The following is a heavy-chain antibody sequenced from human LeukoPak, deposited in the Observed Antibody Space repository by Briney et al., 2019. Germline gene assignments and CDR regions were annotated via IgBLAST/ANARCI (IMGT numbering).Heavy chain of an antibody. V-gene: IGHV3-21*01. Sequence: GGSLRLSCAASGFTFSSYSMNWVRRAPGKGLEWVSSISSSSSYIYYADSVKGRFTISRDNAKNSLYLQMNSLRAEDTAVYYCARAVICSGGSCPYYYYYYMDVWGKGTTVTVSS. D-gene: IGHD2-15*01. J-gene: IGHJ6*03. CDR3: ARAVICSGGSCPYYYYYYMDV. CDR2: ISSSSSYI. CDR1: GFTFSSYS.